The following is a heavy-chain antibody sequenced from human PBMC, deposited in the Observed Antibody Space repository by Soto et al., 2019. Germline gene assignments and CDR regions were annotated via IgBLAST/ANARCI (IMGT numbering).Heavy chain of an antibody. CDR2: ISGSGNTR. CDR1: GLTFNSHG. V-gene: IGHV3-23*01. D-gene: IGHD3-10*01. CDR3: AKDPPISGTYELYHYRGMDV. J-gene: IGHJ6*02. Sequence: EVQLLESGGGLVQPGGSLRLSCEASGLTFNSHGMSWVRQAPGKGLEWVSAISGSGNTRHYADSVRGRFTVSRDNSKNTLYLQMDSLRVEDSAVYYCAKDPPISGTYELYHYRGMDVWGQGTTVTVSS.